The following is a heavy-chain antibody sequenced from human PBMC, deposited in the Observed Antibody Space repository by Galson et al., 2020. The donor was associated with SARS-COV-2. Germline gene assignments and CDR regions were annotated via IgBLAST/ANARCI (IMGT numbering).Heavy chain of an antibody. CDR3: AREENVFLVVTATRMCYVDY. J-gene: IGHJ4*02. D-gene: IGHD2-21*02. CDR1: GGSFSAYY. CDR2: INSSGST. Sequence: SETLSLTCAVYGGSFSAYYWSWIRQPPGKGLEWIGAINSSGSTNYNPSLKSRVTISVDTSKNHFPLKLSSVPAADTAVYYCAREENVFLVVTATRMCYVDYWGRGTLATVSS. V-gene: IGHV4-34*01.